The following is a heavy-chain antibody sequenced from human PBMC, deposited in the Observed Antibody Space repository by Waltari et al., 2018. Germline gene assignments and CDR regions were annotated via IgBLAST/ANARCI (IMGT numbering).Heavy chain of an antibody. CDR3: AIGGVETSWYWRY. J-gene: IGHJ4*02. V-gene: IGHV3-7*01. CDR1: GFPFSSSW. D-gene: IGHD6-13*01. CDR2: IKTDGSET. Sequence: EVQVVESGGGLVQPGVSLRLSCAASGFPFSSSWMTWVRQAPGKGLEWVANIKTDGSETYYVDSVKGRFTISRDNTKNSLYLQMSSLRAEDTAVYYCAIGGVETSWYWRYWGQGTLGTVSS.